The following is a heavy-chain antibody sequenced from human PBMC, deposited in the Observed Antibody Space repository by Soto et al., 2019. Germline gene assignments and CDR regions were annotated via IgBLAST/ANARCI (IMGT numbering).Heavy chain of an antibody. CDR3: ARLPGYYDILTGYTTYYFDY. V-gene: IGHV4-59*08. J-gene: IGHJ4*02. Sequence: SETLSLTCTVSGGSIGTYYWSWIRQPPGKGLEWIGYIYYRGNTDYNPSLKSRVTISLDTPKNQFSLKLSSVTAADTAVYYCARLPGYYDILTGYTTYYFDYWGQGILVTAPQ. CDR1: GGSIGTYY. D-gene: IGHD3-9*01. CDR2: IYYRGNT.